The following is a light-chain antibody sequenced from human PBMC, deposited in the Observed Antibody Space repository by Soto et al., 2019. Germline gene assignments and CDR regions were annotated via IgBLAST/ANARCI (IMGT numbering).Light chain of an antibody. CDR1: QNIGTY. V-gene: IGKV3-11*01. J-gene: IGKJ4*01. CDR2: DAS. Sequence: EVVLTQSPATLSLSLGERATLSCRASQNIGTYLVWYQQKPGQAPRLLIYDASKRATGIPDRFGGSGSGTDFTLTISSLAPEDFPLYYCQQRSSWPRAFGGGTKVDIK. CDR3: QQRSSWPRA.